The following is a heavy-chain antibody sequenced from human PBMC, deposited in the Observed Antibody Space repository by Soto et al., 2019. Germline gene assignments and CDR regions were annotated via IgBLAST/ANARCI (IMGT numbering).Heavy chain of an antibody. Sequence: QVQLVQSGAEEKKPGASVKVSCKASGYTFTAYAMHWVRQAPGQRLEWMGWINAGNGNTKYSQKFQGRVTITRDTSASTAYMELSSLRSEDTAVYYCARAVAVPTDFDYWGQGTLVTVSS. CDR1: GYTFTAYA. D-gene: IGHD6-19*01. J-gene: IGHJ4*02. CDR2: INAGNGNT. CDR3: ARAVAVPTDFDY. V-gene: IGHV1-3*05.